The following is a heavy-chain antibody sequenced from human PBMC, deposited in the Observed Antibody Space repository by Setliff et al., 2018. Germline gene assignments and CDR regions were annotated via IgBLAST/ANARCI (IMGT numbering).Heavy chain of an antibody. D-gene: IGHD2-15*01. CDR3: ARTCSGSGCYAGLES. V-gene: IGHV3-64*01. CDR1: DFTFGSYA. Sequence: GGSLRLSCAASDFTFGSYAMYWVRQAPGKGLEYVSAISSNGGSTYYANSVKGRFTISRDNSKNTLYLQMNSLRAEDTAVYYCARTCSGSGCYAGLESWGQGTPVTVSS. CDR2: ISSNGGST. J-gene: IGHJ4*02.